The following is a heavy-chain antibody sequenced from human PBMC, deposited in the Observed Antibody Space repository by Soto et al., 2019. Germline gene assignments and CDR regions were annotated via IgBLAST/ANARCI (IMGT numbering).Heavy chain of an antibody. CDR3: ARGVAAAGDAFDI. CDR1: GFTVSSNY. CDR2: IYSGGST. Sequence: LRLSCAASGFTVSSNYMSWVRQAPGKGLEWVSVIYSGGSTYYADSVKGRFTISRHNSKNTLYLQMNSLRAEDTAVYYCARGVAAAGDAFDIWGQGTMVTVSS. J-gene: IGHJ3*02. V-gene: IGHV3-53*04. D-gene: IGHD6-13*01.